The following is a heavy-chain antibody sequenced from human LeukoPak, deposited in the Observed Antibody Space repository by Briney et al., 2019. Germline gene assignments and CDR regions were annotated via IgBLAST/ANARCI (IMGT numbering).Heavy chain of an antibody. J-gene: IGHJ4*02. CDR2: ISNDLVTT. V-gene: IGHV3-48*04. D-gene: IGHD2-15*01. CDR1: GFTFSSYA. CDR3: ARARGYAESGGYPVFDH. Sequence: PGGSLRLSCAASGFTFSSYAMSWVRQAPGKGLEWISYISNDLVTTHHADSVKGRFTISRDNSKNSLYLEMNNLRVEDTAVYYCARARGYAESGGYPVFDHWGQGVLVTVSS.